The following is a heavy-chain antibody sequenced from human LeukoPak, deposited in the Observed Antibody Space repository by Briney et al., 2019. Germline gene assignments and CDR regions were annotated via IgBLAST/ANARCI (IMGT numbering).Heavy chain of an antibody. J-gene: IGHJ3*02. CDR1: GFTFSDYY. V-gene: IGHV3-11*06. CDR3: ARSSSSGGGDSFDI. D-gene: IGHD2-21*01. CDR2: ISGSSYYT. Sequence: GGSLRLSCAASGFTFSDYYMSWIRQAPGKGLEWVSYISGSSYYTKYAASVKGRFTISRDNAKNSLYLQMNSLRADDTAVYYCARSSSSGGGDSFDIWGQGTMVTVSS.